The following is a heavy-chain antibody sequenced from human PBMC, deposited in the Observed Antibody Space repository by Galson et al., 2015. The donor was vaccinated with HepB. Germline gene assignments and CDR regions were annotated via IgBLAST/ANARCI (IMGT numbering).Heavy chain of an antibody. J-gene: IGHJ5*02. CDR1: GGSISSGGYY. CDR2: IYYSGST. CDR3: ARGGGLGYCSGGSCYSVWFDP. V-gene: IGHV4-31*03. Sequence: LSLTCTVSGGSISSGGYYWSWIRQHPGKGLEWIGYIYYSGSTYYNPSLKSRVTISVDTSKNQFSLKLSSVTAADTAVYYCARGGGLGYCSGGSCYSVWFDPWGQGTLVTVSS. D-gene: IGHD2-15*01.